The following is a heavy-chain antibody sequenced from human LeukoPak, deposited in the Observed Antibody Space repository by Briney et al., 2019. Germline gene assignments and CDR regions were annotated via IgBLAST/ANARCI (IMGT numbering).Heavy chain of an antibody. Sequence: SETLSLTCTVSGGYISSYYWSWIRQPPGKGLEWIGYIYYSGSTNYNPSLKSRVTISVYTSKNQFSLKLSSVTAADTAVYYCARSAAGVYYYYYGMDVWGQGTTVTVSS. J-gene: IGHJ6*02. CDR2: IYYSGST. CDR3: ARSAAGVYYYYYGMDV. D-gene: IGHD6-13*01. CDR1: GGYISSYY. V-gene: IGHV4-59*08.